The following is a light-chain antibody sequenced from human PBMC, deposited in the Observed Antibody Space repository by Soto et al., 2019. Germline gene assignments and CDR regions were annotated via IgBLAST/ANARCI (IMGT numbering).Light chain of an antibody. CDR1: QSVSSSY. CDR3: QQYGSSLYT. V-gene: IGKV3-20*01. J-gene: IGKJ2*01. Sequence: EIVLTQSPGTLSLSPGDRATLSCRASQSVSSSYLAWYQQKPGQAPRLLIYGASSRATGIPDRFSGSGSGTDFTLTISRLEPEDFAVYYCQQYGSSLYTFGQGTKREIK. CDR2: GAS.